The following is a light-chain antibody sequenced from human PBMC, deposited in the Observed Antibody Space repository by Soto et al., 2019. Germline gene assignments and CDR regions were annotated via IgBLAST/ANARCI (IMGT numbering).Light chain of an antibody. J-gene: IGLJ1*01. CDR3: CSYAGSYPFV. V-gene: IGLV2-11*01. CDR1: SSDVGGYNY. Sequence: QSVLTQPLSVSWSPGQSVTISCTGTSSDVGGYNYVSWYQHHPGKAPKLMIYDVDKRPSGVPGRFSGSKSGNTASLTISGLQAEDEADYYCCSYAGSYPFVFGTGTKVTVL. CDR2: DVD.